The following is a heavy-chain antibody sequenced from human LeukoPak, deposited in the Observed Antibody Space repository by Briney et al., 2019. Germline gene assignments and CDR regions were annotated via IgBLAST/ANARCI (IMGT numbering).Heavy chain of an antibody. D-gene: IGHD3-10*01. V-gene: IGHV4-34*01. CDR1: GGFFSGYY. CDR2: INHSGST. J-gene: IGHJ4*02. Sequence: SETLSLTCAVYGGFFSGYYWSWILQPPGKGLEWIGEINHSGSTNYNPSLKSRVTISVDTSKNQFSLKLSSVTAADTAVYYCARGLGKYYYGSGSFGASDYWGQGTLVTVSS. CDR3: ARGLGKYYYGSGSFGASDY.